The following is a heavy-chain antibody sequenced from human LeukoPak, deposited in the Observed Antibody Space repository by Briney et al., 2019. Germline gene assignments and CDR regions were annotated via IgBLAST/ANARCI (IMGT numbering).Heavy chain of an antibody. CDR2: IKPDGSEK. V-gene: IGHV3-7*01. CDR1: GSTFRSYW. Sequence: PGGSLRLSCAASGSTFRSYWMSWVRQAPGRGLEWVAYIKPDGSEKYYVDSVKGRFTISRDNAKNSLYLQMNSLRADDTAVYYCTRDRVAGFWGQGTLVAVSS. CDR3: TRDRVAGF. D-gene: IGHD6-19*01. J-gene: IGHJ4*02.